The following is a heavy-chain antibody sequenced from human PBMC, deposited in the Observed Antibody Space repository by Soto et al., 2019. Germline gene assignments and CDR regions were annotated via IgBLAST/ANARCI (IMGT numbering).Heavy chain of an antibody. D-gene: IGHD3-22*01. CDR3: ASSIYYYDSSGYSLGY. CDR1: GYTLTELS. V-gene: IGHV1-24*01. Sequence: GASVKVSCKVSGYTLTELSMHWVRQAPGKGLEWMGGFDPEDGETIYAQKFQGRVTITADESTSTAYMELSSLRSEDTAVYYCASSIYYYDSSGYSLGYWGQGTLVTVSS. CDR2: FDPEDGET. J-gene: IGHJ4*02.